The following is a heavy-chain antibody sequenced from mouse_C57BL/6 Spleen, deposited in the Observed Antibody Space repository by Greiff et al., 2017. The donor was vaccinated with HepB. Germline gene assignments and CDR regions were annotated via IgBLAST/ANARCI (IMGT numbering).Heavy chain of an antibody. CDR3: ARGHSSGYPAWFAY. Sequence: VKLVESGPGLVAPSQSLSITCTVSGFSLTSYAISWVRQPPGKGLEWLGVIWTGGGTNYNSALKSRLSISKDNSKSQVFLKMNSLQTDDTARYYCARGHSSGYPAWFAYWGQGTLVTVSA. CDR1: GFSLTSYA. J-gene: IGHJ3*01. CDR2: IWTGGGT. V-gene: IGHV2-9-1*01. D-gene: IGHD3-2*02.